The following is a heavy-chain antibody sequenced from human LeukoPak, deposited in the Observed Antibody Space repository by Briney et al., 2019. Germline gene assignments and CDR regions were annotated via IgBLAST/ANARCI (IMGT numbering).Heavy chain of an antibody. V-gene: IGHV4-38-2*01. CDR2: VYHTGST. CDR1: GYSITSGYC. D-gene: IGHD1-26*01. CDR3: ARQWYGGSLHPYYFDV. Sequence: SETLSLTCAVSGYSITSGYCWGWIRQPPGKGLEWIGSVYHTGSTYHNPSLKSRVTISVDTSKNQFSLRLNSVSAADTAAYYCARQWYGGSLHPYYFDVWGQGTLVTVFS. J-gene: IGHJ4*02.